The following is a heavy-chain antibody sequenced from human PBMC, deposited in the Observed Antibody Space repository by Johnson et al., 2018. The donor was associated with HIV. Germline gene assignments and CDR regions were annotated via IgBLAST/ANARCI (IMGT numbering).Heavy chain of an antibody. CDR3: AKGDIVVVPAADYSSSSVDI. CDR1: GFTFSSYW. V-gene: IGHV3-7*05. D-gene: IGHD2-2*01. J-gene: IGHJ3*02. CDR2: INQDGSEK. Sequence: EVQLVESGGGLVEPGGSLRISCAASGFTFSSYWMNWVRQAPGKGLEWVANINQDGSEKYDLDSEKGRFTISRDNAENSLYLQMNSLRVDDTAVYYCAKGDIVVVPAADYSSSSVDIWGQGTMVTVSS.